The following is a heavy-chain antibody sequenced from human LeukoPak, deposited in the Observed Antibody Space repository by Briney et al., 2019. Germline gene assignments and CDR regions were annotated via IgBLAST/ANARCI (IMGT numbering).Heavy chain of an antibody. J-gene: IGHJ6*02. CDR1: GYTFTSYG. Sequence: GASVKVSCKASGYTFTSYGISWVRQAPGQGLEWMGWISAYNGNTNYAQKLQGRVTMTTDTSTSTAYMELRSLGSDDTAVYYCARVRLDVVVPAASYGMDVWGQGTTVTVSS. CDR3: ARVRLDVVVPAASYGMDV. D-gene: IGHD2-2*01. CDR2: ISAYNGNT. V-gene: IGHV1-18*01.